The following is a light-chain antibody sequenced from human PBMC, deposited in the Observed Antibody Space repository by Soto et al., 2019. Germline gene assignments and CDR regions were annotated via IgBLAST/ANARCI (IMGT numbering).Light chain of an antibody. CDR3: GTWDSSLSVGV. V-gene: IGLV1-51*02. Sequence: QSVLTQPPSVSAAPGQKVTISCSGSSSNIGNNYVSWYQQLPGTAPKLLIYENNKRPSGIPDRFSGSQSGTSATLGITGLQTGDEADYYCGTWDSSLSVGVFGGGTKLTVL. CDR1: SSNIGNNY. CDR2: ENN. J-gene: IGLJ3*02.